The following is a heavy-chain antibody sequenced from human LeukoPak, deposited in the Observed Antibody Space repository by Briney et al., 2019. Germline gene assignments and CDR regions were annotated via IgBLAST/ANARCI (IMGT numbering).Heavy chain of an antibody. Sequence: SETLSLTCTVSGXSISSYYGSWIRQPPGKGLEWIACISYSGSTKYNPSLKSRATVSVDTSKNQLSLKLSSVTAADTAVYYCAREPGFDSSGYLNWFDPWGQGTLVTVSS. CDR3: AREPGFDSSGYLNWFDP. V-gene: IGHV4-59*01. CDR1: GXSISSYY. D-gene: IGHD3-22*01. CDR2: ISYSGST. J-gene: IGHJ5*02.